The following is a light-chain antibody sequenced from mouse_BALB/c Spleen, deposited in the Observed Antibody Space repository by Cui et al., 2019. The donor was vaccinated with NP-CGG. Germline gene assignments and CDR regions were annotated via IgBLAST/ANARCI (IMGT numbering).Light chain of an antibody. V-gene: IGLV1*01. Sequence: VLSQESALTTSPGETVTLTCRSSTGAVTTSNYANWVQEKPDHLFTGLIGGTNNRAPGVPARFSGSLIGDKAALTITGAQTEDETMYFCALWYSNHWVFGGGTKLTVL. CDR1: TGAVTTSNY. CDR3: ALWYSNHWV. CDR2: GTN. J-gene: IGLJ1*01.